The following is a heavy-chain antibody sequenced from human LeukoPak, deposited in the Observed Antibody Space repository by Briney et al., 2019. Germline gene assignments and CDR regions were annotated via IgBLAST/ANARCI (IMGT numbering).Heavy chain of an antibody. V-gene: IGHV1-69*02. J-gene: IGHJ6*03. CDR2: IITILGVA. CDR1: GGTFSSYT. D-gene: IGHD3-22*01. CDR3: ARVSWYYYDSSGSALLYYYMDV. Sequence: SVKVSCKASGGTFSSYTISWVRQAPGQGKEWMGRIITILGVANYAQKFQGSVTLTSDKSTSAAYMELSSLRSEDTAVYYCARVSWYYYDSSGSALLYYYMDVWGKGTTVTVSS.